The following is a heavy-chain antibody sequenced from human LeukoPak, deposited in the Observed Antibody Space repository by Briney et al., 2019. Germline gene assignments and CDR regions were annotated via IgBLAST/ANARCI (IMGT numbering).Heavy chain of an antibody. D-gene: IGHD4-17*01. CDR2: ISYDGSNK. Sequence: GRSLRLSCAASGFTFSSYAMHWVRQAPGKGLEWVAVISYDGSNKYYADSVKGRFTISRDNSKNTLYLQMNSLRAEDTAVYYCAREVGYGDYAYPYYYYGMDVWGQGTTVTVSS. J-gene: IGHJ6*02. V-gene: IGHV3-30-3*01. CDR3: AREVGYGDYAYPYYYYGMDV. CDR1: GFTFSSYA.